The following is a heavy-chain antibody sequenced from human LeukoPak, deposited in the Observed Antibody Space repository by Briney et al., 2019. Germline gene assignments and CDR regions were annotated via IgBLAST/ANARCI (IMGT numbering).Heavy chain of an antibody. CDR2: ISWDGSYT. J-gene: IGHJ6*03. D-gene: IGHD6-19*01. V-gene: IGHV3-43D*03. CDR1: GFTFDDYA. Sequence: GGSLRLSCAASGFTFDDYAMHWVRQAPGKSLEWVSLISWDGSYTNYADSVKARFTISRDNSKNSLYLQMNSLRAEDTALYYCAKDGNIAVDYYMDVWGKGTTVIVSS. CDR3: AKDGNIAVDYYMDV.